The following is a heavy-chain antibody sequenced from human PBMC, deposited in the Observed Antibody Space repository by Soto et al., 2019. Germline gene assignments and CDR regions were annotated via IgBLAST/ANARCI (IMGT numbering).Heavy chain of an antibody. J-gene: IGHJ4*02. V-gene: IGHV4-34*01. D-gene: IGHD3-10*01. CDR2: INHSGST. CDR3: ARAHRGGDY. CDR1: GGAFIGYY. Sequence: SETLSLTCAVYGGAFIGYYWSWIRQPPGKGLEWIGEINHSGSTNYNPSLKSRVTISVDTSKNQFSLKLSSVTAADTAVYYCARAHRGGDYWGQGTLVTVSS.